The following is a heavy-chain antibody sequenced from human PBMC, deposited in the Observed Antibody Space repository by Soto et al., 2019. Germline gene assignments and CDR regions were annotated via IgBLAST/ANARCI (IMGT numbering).Heavy chain of an antibody. Sequence: GGSLRLSCAASGLTFSDYYMSWIRQAPGKGLDWVSYITSSVSYTKYADSVQGRFTISRDNAKNSLYLQMNSLRAEDTAVYYCARELDGIDVWGQGTTVTVSS. V-gene: IGHV3-11*05. CDR2: ITSSVSYT. CDR3: ARELDGIDV. CDR1: GLTFSDYY. J-gene: IGHJ6*02.